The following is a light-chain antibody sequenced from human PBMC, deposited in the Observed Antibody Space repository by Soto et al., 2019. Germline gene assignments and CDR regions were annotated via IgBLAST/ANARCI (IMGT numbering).Light chain of an antibody. CDR3: SSYTSRSTVV. V-gene: IGLV2-14*03. CDR1: SSDVGGFNY. CDR2: DVT. Sequence: QAVVTQPASVSGSPGQSITISCTGTSSDVGGFNYVSWYQHQPGKAPRLMIYDVTNRPSGVSDRLSGSKSGNTASLTISGLRAEDEGDYYCSSYTSRSTVVFGGGTKLTVL. J-gene: IGLJ2*01.